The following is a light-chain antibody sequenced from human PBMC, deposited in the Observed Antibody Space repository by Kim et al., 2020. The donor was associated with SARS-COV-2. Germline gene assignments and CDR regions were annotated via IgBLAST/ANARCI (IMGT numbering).Light chain of an antibody. Sequence: ASVSGSPGQSITIACTGASSDVVSWYQHHPGEAPKLIIFEVNKRPSQISNRFSGSKSGNTASLTIAGLQAEDEDNYYCCSYEGTVVFGGGTQLTVL. CDR2: EVN. CDR1: SSDVV. V-gene: IGLV2-23*02. J-gene: IGLJ2*01. CDR3: CSYEGTVV.